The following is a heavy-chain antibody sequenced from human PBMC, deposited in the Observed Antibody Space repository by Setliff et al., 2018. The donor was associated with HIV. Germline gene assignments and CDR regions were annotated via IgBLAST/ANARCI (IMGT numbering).Heavy chain of an antibody. Sequence: PGESLKISCQASGYFFLNSWIGWVRQVPGKGLEWVAVIYPGDSETRYSPSFEGQVTVSVDKSITTAYLRGSSLRASDTATYYCTKHPLRPGIAGYFYFIDAWGTGTPVTVSS. J-gene: IGHJ6*04. V-gene: IGHV5-51*01. CDR2: IYPGDSET. CDR3: TKHPLRPGIAGYFYFIDA. D-gene: IGHD3-9*01. CDR1: GYFFLNSW.